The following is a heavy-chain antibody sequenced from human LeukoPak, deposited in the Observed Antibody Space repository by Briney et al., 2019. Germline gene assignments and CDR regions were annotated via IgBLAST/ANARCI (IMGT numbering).Heavy chain of an antibody. J-gene: IGHJ4*02. D-gene: IGHD6-19*01. CDR1: GFSFSDSV. CDR3: ARDGKGVSSPFAGFI. Sequence: GGSLSLSCVASGFSFSDSVIHWVGQAPGKGLEWVAGIYFDGSNKFYADSVTGRFTISRDNSKNTLYLQMSSLRADDTAVYYCARDGKGVSSPFAGFIWGQGSLLTVSS. CDR2: IYFDGSNK. V-gene: IGHV3-30*04.